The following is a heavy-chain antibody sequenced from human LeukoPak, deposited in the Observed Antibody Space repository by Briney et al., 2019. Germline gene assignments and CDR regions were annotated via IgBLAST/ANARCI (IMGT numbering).Heavy chain of an antibody. CDR3: ARDVRHYYDSSGYYGY. J-gene: IGHJ4*02. Sequence: ASVKVSCKASGYTFTGYYMHWVRQAPGQGLEWMGRINPNSGGTNYAQKFQGRVTMTRDTTISTAYMEPSRLRSDDTAVYYCARDVRHYYDSSGYYGYWGQGTLVTVSS. V-gene: IGHV1-2*06. D-gene: IGHD3-22*01. CDR2: INPNSGGT. CDR1: GYTFTGYY.